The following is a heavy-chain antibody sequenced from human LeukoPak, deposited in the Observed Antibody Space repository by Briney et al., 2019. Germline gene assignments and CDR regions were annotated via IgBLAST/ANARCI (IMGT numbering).Heavy chain of an antibody. J-gene: IGHJ4*02. CDR1: GFTFSSYN. D-gene: IGHD3-10*01. CDR2: ISSSSGTI. CDR3: VRDGRGLGNYFDY. V-gene: IGHV3-48*01. Sequence: GGSLRLSCVASGFTFSSYNMNWVRQAPGRGLEWVSYISSSSGTICYADSVKGRFTISRDNAKNSLYLQMNSLRAEDTAVYYCVRDGRGLGNYFDYWGQGTLVTVSS.